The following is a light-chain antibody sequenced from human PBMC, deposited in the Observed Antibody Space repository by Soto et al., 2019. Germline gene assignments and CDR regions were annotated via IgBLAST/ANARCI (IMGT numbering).Light chain of an antibody. CDR2: GAS. Sequence: EIVLTQSPGTLSLSPGERATLSCRASQSVSSSHLAWYQQKPGQAPRLLIYGASSRATGIPDRLSGSGSGTDFTLTISRLEPEDFVVYYCQQYGSSPPLTFGGGTKVEIK. CDR1: QSVSSSH. J-gene: IGKJ4*01. CDR3: QQYGSSPPLT. V-gene: IGKV3-20*01.